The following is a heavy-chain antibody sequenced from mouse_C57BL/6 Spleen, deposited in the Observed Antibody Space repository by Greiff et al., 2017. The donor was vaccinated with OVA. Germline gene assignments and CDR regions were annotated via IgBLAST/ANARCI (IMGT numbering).Heavy chain of an antibody. J-gene: IGHJ1*03. CDR1: GYTFTSYW. D-gene: IGHD2-3*01. CDR2: IYPGSGST. Sequence: QVQLQQPGAELVKPGASVKMSCKASGYTFTSYWLTWVKQRPGQGLEWIGDIYPGSGSTNYNEKFKSKATLTVDTSSSTAYMQLSSLTSEDSAVYYCARERPYDGYYGYFDVGGTGTTVTVSS. V-gene: IGHV1-55*01. CDR3: ARERPYDGYYGYFDV.